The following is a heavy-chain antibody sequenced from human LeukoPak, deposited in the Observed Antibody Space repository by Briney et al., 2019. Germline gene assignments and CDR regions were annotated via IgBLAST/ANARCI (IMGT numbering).Heavy chain of an antibody. CDR3: ARRPAADPRVDY. CDR2: ISSSGSTI. Sequence: GGSLRLSCAASGFTFSSYEMNWVRQAPGKGLEWVSYISSSGSTIYYADSVKGRFTISRDNAKNSLYLQMNSLRAEDTAVYYCARRPAADPRVDYWGQGTLVTVSS. J-gene: IGHJ4*02. D-gene: IGHD6-13*01. CDR1: GFTFSSYE. V-gene: IGHV3-48*03.